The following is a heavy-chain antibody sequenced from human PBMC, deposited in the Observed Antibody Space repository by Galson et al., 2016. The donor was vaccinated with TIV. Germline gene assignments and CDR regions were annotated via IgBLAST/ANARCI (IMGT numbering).Heavy chain of an antibody. V-gene: IGHV4-38-2*01. CDR2: IFHRGRT. CDR1: ASSISSNYF. CDR3: VRQFDCTSTTCRDAFDI. D-gene: IGHD2-2*01. Sequence: SETLSLTCSVSASSISSNYFWGWVRQPPGKGLEWIASIFHRGRTYYSPSLESRVTISIDTSKNQFSLRLTSVTAADTAVYYCVRQFDCTSTTCRDAFDIWGQGTMVTVSS. J-gene: IGHJ3*02.